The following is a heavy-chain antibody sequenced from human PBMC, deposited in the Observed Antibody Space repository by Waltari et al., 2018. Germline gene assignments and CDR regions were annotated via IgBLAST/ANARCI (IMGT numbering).Heavy chain of an antibody. CDR2: MNPKSGNT. D-gene: IGHD6-13*01. CDR3: ARGVVQQLVLFDY. Sequence: QVQLVQSGAEVKKPGASVKVSCKASGYTFTSYDINWVRQATGQGLEWMGWMNPKSGNTGDAQKFQGRVTITRNTSISTAYMELSSLRSEDTAVYYCARGVVQQLVLFDYWGQGTLVTVSS. J-gene: IGHJ4*02. V-gene: IGHV1-8*03. CDR1: GYTFTSYD.